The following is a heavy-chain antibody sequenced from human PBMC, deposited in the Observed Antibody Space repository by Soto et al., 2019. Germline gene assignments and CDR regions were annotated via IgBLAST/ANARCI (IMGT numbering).Heavy chain of an antibody. J-gene: IGHJ4*02. D-gene: IGHD3-10*01. CDR3: ARGRYGAY. CDR2: ISAHNGNT. V-gene: IGHV1-18*01. Sequence: QVHLVQSGAEVKKPGASVKVSCKGSGYTFTTYGITWVRQAPGQGLEWMGWISAHNGNTNYAQKLQGRVTVTRDTSTSTAYMELTSLRSDDTAAYYCARGRYGAYWGQGALVTVCS. CDR1: GYTFTTYG.